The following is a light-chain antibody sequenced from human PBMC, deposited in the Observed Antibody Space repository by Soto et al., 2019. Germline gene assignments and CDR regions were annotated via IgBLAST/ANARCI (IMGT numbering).Light chain of an antibody. CDR2: KTS. J-gene: IGKJ4*02. V-gene: IGKV1-5*03. CDR3: QHYNSYSP. CDR1: QTISNL. Sequence: DIQMTQSPSTLSASVGDRVTITCRASQTISNLLAWYQQTPGKAPKLLIYKTSTLESGVPSRFSGSGSGTEFTLTISSLQPDAFATYYCQHYNSYSPFGGGTKVEIK.